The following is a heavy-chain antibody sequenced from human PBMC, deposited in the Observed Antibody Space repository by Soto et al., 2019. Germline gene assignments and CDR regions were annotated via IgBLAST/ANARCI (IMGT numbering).Heavy chain of an antibody. CDR3: AKPVRGRAGANYDS. V-gene: IGHV3-43*01. J-gene: IGHJ5*02. CDR1: GFTFDDYA. Sequence: QSGWSLRLSCAASGFTFDDYAMHWVRQAPGKGLEWVSVISWDGKTSYYAASVRGRFTISRDNSKNFLYLYMIGLRPEDTALYYCAKPVRGRAGANYDSWGQGALVTVSA. D-gene: IGHD3-16*01. CDR2: ISWDGKTS.